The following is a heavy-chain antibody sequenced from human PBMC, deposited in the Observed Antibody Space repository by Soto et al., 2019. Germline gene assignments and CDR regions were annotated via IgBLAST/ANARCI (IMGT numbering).Heavy chain of an antibody. CDR2: IYYSGST. CDR3: ERRWGRTFDD. D-gene: IGHD7-27*01. V-gene: IGHV4-59*08. Sequence: SETLSLTCTVSGGSISSYYWSWIRQPPGKGLEWIGYIYYSGSTNYNPSLKSRVTISVDTSKNQFSLKLSSVTAADTAVYYCERRWGRTFDDWGQGTLVTVSS. J-gene: IGHJ4*02. CDR1: GGSISSYY.